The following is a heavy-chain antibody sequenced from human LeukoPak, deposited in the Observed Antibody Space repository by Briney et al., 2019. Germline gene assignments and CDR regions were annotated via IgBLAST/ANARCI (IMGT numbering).Heavy chain of an antibody. D-gene: IGHD3-16*01. Sequence: KPGGSLRLSCAASGFTFSSYNMNWVRQAPGKGLEWVSSISSSSSYTYYADSVKGRFTISRDNAKKSLYLQMNSLRAEDTAVYYCVRDRLGDFYFDYWGQGTLVTVSS. J-gene: IGHJ4*02. CDR2: ISSSSSYT. V-gene: IGHV3-21*01. CDR1: GFTFSSYN. CDR3: VRDRLGDFYFDY.